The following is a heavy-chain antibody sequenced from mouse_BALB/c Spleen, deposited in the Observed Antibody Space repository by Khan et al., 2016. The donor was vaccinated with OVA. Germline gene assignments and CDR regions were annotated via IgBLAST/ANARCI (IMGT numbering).Heavy chain of an antibody. CDR3: ASLLRRPAWLAY. CDR1: GFTFSSYA. D-gene: IGHD1-1*01. V-gene: IGHV5-9-4*01. CDR2: ISSGGSYT. Sequence: EVELVESGGGLVKPGGSLKLSCAASGFTFSSYAMSWVRQSPEKRLEWVAEISSGGSYTYYPDTVTGRFTISRDNAKNTLYLEMSSLRSKDTAMYYCASLLRRPAWLAYWGQGTLVTVSA. J-gene: IGHJ3*01.